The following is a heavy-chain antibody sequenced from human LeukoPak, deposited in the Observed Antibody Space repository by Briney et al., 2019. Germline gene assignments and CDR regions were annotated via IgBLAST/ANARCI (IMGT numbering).Heavy chain of an antibody. J-gene: IGHJ5*02. CDR3: ARDGVGIVVVPAEDWFDP. CDR2: INPNSGGT. D-gene: IGHD2-2*01. Sequence: ASVKVSCKASGYTFTGYYMHRVRQAPGQGLEWMGWINPNSGGTNYAQKFQGRVTMTMDTSISTAYMELSRLRSDDTAVYYCARDGVGIVVVPAEDWFDPWGQGTLVTVSS. CDR1: GYTFTGYY. V-gene: IGHV1-2*02.